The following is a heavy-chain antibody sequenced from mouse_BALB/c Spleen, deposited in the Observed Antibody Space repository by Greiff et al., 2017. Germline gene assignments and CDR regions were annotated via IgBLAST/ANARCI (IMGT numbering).Heavy chain of an antibody. J-gene: IGHJ3*01. CDR1: GFTFSDYY. D-gene: IGHD1-1*01. CDR2: ISDGGSYT. V-gene: IGHV5-4*02. Sequence: EVMLVESGGGLVKPGGSLKLSCAASGFTFSDYYMYWVRQTPEKRLEWVATISDGGSYTYYPDSVKGRFTISRDNAKNNLYLQMSSLKSEDTAMYYCARGFHYYSSSSWFAYWGQGTLVTVSA. CDR3: ARGFHYYSSSSWFAY.